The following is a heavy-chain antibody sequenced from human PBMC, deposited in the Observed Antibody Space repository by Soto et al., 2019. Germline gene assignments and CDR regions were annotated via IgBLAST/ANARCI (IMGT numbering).Heavy chain of an antibody. D-gene: IGHD6-19*01. CDR2: ISGSGGRT. V-gene: IGHV3-23*01. CDR3: AKDPPRTNMLGWYPH. Sequence: GGSLRLSCAASGFTFSSYAMSWVRQATGKGLEWVSAISGSGGRTYYADSVKGRFTISRDNSKNTVYLEMNSLRAEETAVYYCAKDPPRTNMLGWYPHWGQGTLVTVSS. CDR1: GFTFSSYA. J-gene: IGHJ4*02.